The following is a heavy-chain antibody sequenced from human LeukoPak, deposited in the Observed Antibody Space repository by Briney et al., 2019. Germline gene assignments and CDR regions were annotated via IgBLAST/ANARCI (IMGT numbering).Heavy chain of an antibody. CDR2: IYHSGST. J-gene: IGHJ6*03. V-gene: IGHV4-38-2*01. Sequence: PSETLSLTXAVSGYSISSGYYWGWIRQPPGKGLEWIGSIYHSGSTYYNPSLKSRVTISVDTSKNQFSLKLSSVTAADTAVYYCARIAAAGRSYYYYYMDVWGKGTTVTVSS. CDR1: GYSISSGYY. D-gene: IGHD6-13*01. CDR3: ARIAAAGRSYYYYYMDV.